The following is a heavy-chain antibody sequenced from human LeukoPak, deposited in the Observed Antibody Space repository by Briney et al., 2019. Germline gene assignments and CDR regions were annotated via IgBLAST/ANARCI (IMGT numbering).Heavy chain of an antibody. CDR2: ISGDGGST. D-gene: IGHD6-19*01. CDR1: GFTFDDYA. J-gene: IGHJ4*02. V-gene: IGHV3-43*02. Sequence: PGGSLRLSCAASGFTFDDYAMHWVRPTPGKGLEWVSLISGDGGSTYFADSVKGRFTVSRDNSRTSLSLQMNSLRPEDTALYYCAKVPSSASGWYRFDYWGQGTLVTVSS. CDR3: AKVPSSASGWYRFDY.